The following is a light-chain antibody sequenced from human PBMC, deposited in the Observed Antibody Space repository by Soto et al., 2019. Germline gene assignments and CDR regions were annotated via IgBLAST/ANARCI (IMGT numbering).Light chain of an antibody. CDR3: QEYSSYWT. J-gene: IGKJ1*01. V-gene: IGKV1-5*01. CDR1: QSISTC. Sequence: DIHVTHSRPTLSASVGDRVTITCRASQSISTCMAWDQQKPGKAPKLIVYDASNLQSGAASRLSGSGSGKEFTLIISGLQPDDFATYYCQEYSSYWTFGQGTKV. CDR2: DAS.